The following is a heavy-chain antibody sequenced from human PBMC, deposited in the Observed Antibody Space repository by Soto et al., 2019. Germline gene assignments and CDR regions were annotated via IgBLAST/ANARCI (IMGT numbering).Heavy chain of an antibody. J-gene: IGHJ4*02. CDR3: ARVGSRIAVRPFDY. Sequence: QVQLQESGPGLVKPSQTLSLTCTVSGGAISSGDYYWSWIRQPPGKGLEWIGYIYYSGSTYYNPSIKSRVIISLDTYRNQSALKPRSVTAADPSVYYGARVGSRIAVRPFDYSGQGILVTVS. D-gene: IGHD6-6*01. CDR1: GGAISSGDYY. V-gene: IGHV4-30-4*01. CDR2: IYYSGST.